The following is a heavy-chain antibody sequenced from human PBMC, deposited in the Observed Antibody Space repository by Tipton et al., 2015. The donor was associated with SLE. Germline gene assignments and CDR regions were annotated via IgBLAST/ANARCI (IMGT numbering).Heavy chain of an antibody. D-gene: IGHD3/OR15-3a*01. Sequence: SLRLSCAASGLTLSTYAMSWVRQAPGKGLEWVSVIYSDTTTFYADSVKGRFTIFRDNSWNTLYLQMNSLRADDTAIYYCAKVSDFWTGYGSLWGHGTLVTVSS. CDR3: AKVSDFWTGYGSL. CDR1: GLTLSTYA. V-gene: IGHV3-23*03. CDR2: IYSDTTT. J-gene: IGHJ4*01.